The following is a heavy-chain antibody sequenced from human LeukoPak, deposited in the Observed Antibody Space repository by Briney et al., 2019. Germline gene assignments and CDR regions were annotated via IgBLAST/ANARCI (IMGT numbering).Heavy chain of an antibody. V-gene: IGHV3-48*02. CDR1: GFTFSSYA. J-gene: IGHJ4*02. CDR2: ISSSSSTI. CDR3: ALVTTVTYHY. Sequence: GGSLRLSCAASGFTFSSYAMNWVRQAPGKGLEWVSYISSSSSTIYYADSVKGRFTISRDNAKNSLYLQMNSLRDEDTAVYYCALVTTVTYHYWGQGTLVTVSS. D-gene: IGHD4-17*01.